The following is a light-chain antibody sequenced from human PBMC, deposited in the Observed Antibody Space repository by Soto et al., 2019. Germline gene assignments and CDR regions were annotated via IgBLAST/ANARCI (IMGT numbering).Light chain of an antibody. V-gene: IGLV1-47*01. CDR1: SSNIGSNY. CDR3: AALDDSLSGVV. J-gene: IGLJ2*01. Sequence: QSVLTQPPSASGTPGQRVTISCSGSSSNIGSNYVFWYQHLPGTAPKLLIYRNNQRPSGGPDRFSGSKSCTSASLAISGLRSEDETDYYCAALDDSLSGVVFGGGTKLTV. CDR2: RNN.